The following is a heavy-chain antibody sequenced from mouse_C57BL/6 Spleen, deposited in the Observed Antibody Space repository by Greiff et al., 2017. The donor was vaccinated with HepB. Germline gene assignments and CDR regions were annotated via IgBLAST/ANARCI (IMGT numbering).Heavy chain of an antibody. CDR1: GFNIKDDY. J-gene: IGHJ1*03. V-gene: IGHV14-4*01. CDR3: TTAPFLLRYFDV. Sequence: VQLKESGAELVRPGASVKLSCTASGFNIKDDYMHWVKQRPEQGLEWIGWIDPENGDTEYASKFQGKATITADTSSNTAYLQLSSLTSEDTAVYYCTTAPFLLRYFDVWGTGTTVTVSS. CDR2: IDPENGDT. D-gene: IGHD1-1*01.